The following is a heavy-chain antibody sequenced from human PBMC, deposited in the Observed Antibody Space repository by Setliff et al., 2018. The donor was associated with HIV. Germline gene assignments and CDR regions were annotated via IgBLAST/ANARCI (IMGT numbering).Heavy chain of an antibody. CDR3: AREFPGGTKGFDY. J-gene: IGHJ4*02. CDR1: GYTFTSYI. Sequence: ASVKVSCKASGYTFTSYILHWVRQAAGQGLEWVGRIAPSSGGIHYAQKLQDRVTMTRDTSTSTVYMDLSRLRSEDTAVYYCAREFPGGTKGFDYWGQGTLVTVSS. V-gene: IGHV1-46*01. CDR2: IAPSSGGI. D-gene: IGHD1-1*01.